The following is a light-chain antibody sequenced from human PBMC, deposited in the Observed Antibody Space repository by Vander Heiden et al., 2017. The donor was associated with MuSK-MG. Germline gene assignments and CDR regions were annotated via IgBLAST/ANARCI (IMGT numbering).Light chain of an antibody. CDR3: QQYSSSIT. CDR1: QSVSSSY. V-gene: IGKV3-20*01. Sequence: EIVLTQSPGTLSLSPGERATLSCRASQSVSSSYLAWYQQKPGQAPRLLIYGASSRATGIPYRFSGSGSGTDFTLTISRLEPEDFAVYYCQQYSSSITFGQGTRLEIK. J-gene: IGKJ5*01. CDR2: GAS.